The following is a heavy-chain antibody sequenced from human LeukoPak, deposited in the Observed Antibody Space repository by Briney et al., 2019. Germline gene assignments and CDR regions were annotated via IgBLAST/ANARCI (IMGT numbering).Heavy chain of an antibody. J-gene: IGHJ5*02. V-gene: IGHV4-38-2*02. CDR2: MYHSGST. D-gene: IGHD2/OR15-2a*01. Sequence: PSETLSLTCSVSGYTISSGYYWAWIRQPPGKALEWIGSMYHSGSTYLNPSLKSQVTISVDTSKNQFSLKLTSLTAADTAVYYCAKVGYCNTVTCYGWFDPWGQGTLVTVSS. CDR1: GYTISSGYY. CDR3: AKVGYCNTVTCYGWFDP.